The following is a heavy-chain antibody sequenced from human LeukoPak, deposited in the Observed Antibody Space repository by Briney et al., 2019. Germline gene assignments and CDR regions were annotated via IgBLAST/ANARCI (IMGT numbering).Heavy chain of an antibody. CDR2: INQSGGST. Sequence: ASVKVSCKASGYTFTSYYMHWVRQAPGQGREWMGIINQSGGSTSYAQKFQGRVTMTRDTSTSTVYMELSSLRSEDTAVYYCAKAYGSGSLYYDSSAYYYMDVWGKGTTVTVSS. D-gene: IGHD3-22*01. J-gene: IGHJ6*03. CDR1: GYTFTSYY. V-gene: IGHV1-46*01. CDR3: AKAYGSGSLYYDSSAYYYMDV.